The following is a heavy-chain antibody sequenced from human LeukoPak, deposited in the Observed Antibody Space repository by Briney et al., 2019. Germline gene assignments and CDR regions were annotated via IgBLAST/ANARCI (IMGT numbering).Heavy chain of an antibody. V-gene: IGHV3-21*01. CDR2: ISSTSSYI. D-gene: IGHD2-2*01. CDR1: GFSFITYN. Sequence: PGGSLRLSCAASGFSFITYNMNWVRQAPGKGLEWVSSISSTSSYIYYADSVKGRFTISRDNAKNSLYLQMNSLRAEDTAVYYCARAGYCSSTSCRQGDYYYYMDVWGKGTTVTVSS. J-gene: IGHJ6*03. CDR3: ARAGYCSSTSCRQGDYYYYMDV.